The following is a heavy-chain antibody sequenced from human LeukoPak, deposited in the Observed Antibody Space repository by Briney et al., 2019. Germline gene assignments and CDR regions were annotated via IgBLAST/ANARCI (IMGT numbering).Heavy chain of an antibody. V-gene: IGHV4-39*07. CDR1: GGSISSSSYY. D-gene: IGHD3/OR15-3a*01. CDR3: AREHHEAGLFDY. CDR2: IYYSGST. J-gene: IGHJ4*02. Sequence: SETLSLTCTVSGGSISSSSYYWGWIRQPPGKGLEWIGSIYYSGSTYYNPSLKSRVTISVDTSKNQFSLKLSSVTAADTAVYYCAREHHEAGLFDYWGQGTLVTVSS.